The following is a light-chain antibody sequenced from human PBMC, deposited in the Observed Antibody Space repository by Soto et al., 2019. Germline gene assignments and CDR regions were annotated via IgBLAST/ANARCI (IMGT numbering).Light chain of an antibody. V-gene: IGLV2-23*01. J-gene: IGLJ7*01. CDR1: SSDVDSYKF. CDR3: CSYAGGVI. CDR2: EGN. Sequence: QSVLTQPASVSGSPGQSITISCTGVSSDVDSYKFVSWYRQHPGKAPKLTIYEGNKRPSGVSNRFSGSKSGNTASLTISALQAEDESDYYCCSYAGGVIFGGGTQLTVL.